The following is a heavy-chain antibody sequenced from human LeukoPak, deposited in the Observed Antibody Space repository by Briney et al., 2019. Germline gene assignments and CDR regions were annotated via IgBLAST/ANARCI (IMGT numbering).Heavy chain of an antibody. CDR3: AREQGYCSSTSCYIPDAFDI. Sequence: ASVRVSCKAAGYTFTSYDMDWVRQAPGQGLEWMGWINTNTGNPTYAQGFTGRFVFSLDTSVSTAYLQISSLKAEDTAVYYCAREQGYCSSTSCYIPDAFDIWGQGTMVTVSS. V-gene: IGHV7-4-1*02. J-gene: IGHJ3*02. CDR2: INTNTGNP. CDR1: GYTFTSYD. D-gene: IGHD2-2*02.